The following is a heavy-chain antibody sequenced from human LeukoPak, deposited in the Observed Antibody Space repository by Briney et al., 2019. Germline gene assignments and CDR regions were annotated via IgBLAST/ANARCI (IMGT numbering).Heavy chain of an antibody. CDR1: GFTFSSYA. CDR2: ISGSGDNT. D-gene: IGHD3-16*01. Sequence: GGSLRLSCAASGFTFSSYAMSWVRQAPGKGLEWVSAISGSGDNTLYADSVKGRFTISRDNAKSTLYLQMNSLRAEDTAVYYCARSGGGGFDPWGQGTLVTVSS. CDR3: ARSGGGGFDP. J-gene: IGHJ5*02. V-gene: IGHV3-23*01.